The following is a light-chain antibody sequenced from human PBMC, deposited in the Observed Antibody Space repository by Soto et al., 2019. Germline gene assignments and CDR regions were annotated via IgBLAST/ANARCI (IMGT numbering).Light chain of an antibody. CDR2: NAS. Sequence: EIVMTQSPATLSVSPGEGTTLSCRASQSVRTNLAWYQQKPGQPPRLLIYNASARDTGVPARFSGSGSGTEFTLTISSLQSEDSAVAYCQQNNTWPPLTFGGGTKVEIK. J-gene: IGKJ4*01. CDR1: QSVRTN. V-gene: IGKV3D-15*01. CDR3: QQNNTWPPLT.